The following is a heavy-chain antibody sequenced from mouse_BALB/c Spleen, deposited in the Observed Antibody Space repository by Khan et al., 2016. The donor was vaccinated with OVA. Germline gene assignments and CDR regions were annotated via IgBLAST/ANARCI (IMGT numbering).Heavy chain of an antibody. CDR3: ARQPYYHYNILDY. Sequence: QVQLKQSGPGLAAPSQSLSITCTISGFSLTTYGVHWVRQPPGKGLEWLAVIWSDGNTNYNSALKSRLTITKDNSQRQVFLKMNSLQTDDTAIYFCARQPYYHYNILDYWGQGTSVTVSS. CDR2: IWSDGNT. CDR1: GFSLTTYG. D-gene: IGHD2-4*01. V-gene: IGHV2-6-1*01. J-gene: IGHJ4*01.